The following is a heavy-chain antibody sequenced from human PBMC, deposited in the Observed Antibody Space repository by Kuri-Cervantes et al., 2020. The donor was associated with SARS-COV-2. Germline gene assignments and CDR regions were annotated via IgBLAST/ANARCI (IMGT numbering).Heavy chain of an antibody. V-gene: IGHV4-38-2*01. CDR2: IYHSGST. CDR1: GYSISSGYY. Sequence: GSLRLSCAVSGYSISSGYYWGWIRQPPGKGLEWIGSIYHSGSTYYNPSLKSRVTISVDTSKNQFSLKLSSVTAADTAVYYCAAIWSGSYYYYMDVWGKGTTVTV. D-gene: IGHD3-3*01. J-gene: IGHJ6*03. CDR3: AAIWSGSYYYYMDV.